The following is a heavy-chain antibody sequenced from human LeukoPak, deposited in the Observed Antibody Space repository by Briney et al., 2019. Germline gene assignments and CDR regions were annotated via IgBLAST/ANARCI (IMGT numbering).Heavy chain of an antibody. CDR2: IWYDGSNK. CDR1: GFTFSSYG. Sequence: GGSLRLSCAASGFTFSSYGMHWVRQAPGKGLEWVAVIWYDGSNKYYADSVKGRFTISRDNSKNTLYLQMNSLRAEDTAVSYRARAGVGPFAYWGQGTLVTVSS. J-gene: IGHJ4*02. CDR3: ARAGVGPFAY. V-gene: IGHV3-33*01.